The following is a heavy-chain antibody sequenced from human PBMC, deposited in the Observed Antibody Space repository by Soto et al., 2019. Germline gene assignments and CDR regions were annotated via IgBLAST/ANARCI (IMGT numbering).Heavy chain of an antibody. CDR2: IIPIFGTA. J-gene: IGHJ6*02. Sequence: GASVKVSCKASGGTLSSYAISWVRQAPGQGLEWMGGIIPIFGTANYAQKFQGRVTITADESTSTAYMELSSLRSEDTAVYYCARAPQFPYYYYYYGMDVWGQGTTVTVSS. V-gene: IGHV1-69*13. CDR3: ARAPQFPYYYYYYGMDV. CDR1: GGTLSSYA.